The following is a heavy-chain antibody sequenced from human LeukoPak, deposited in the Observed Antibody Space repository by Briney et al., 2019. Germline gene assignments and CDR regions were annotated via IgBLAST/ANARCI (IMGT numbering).Heavy chain of an antibody. CDR1: GGSISSTSYY. J-gene: IGHJ4*02. CDR2: IHYGGST. Sequence: SETLSLTCSVSGGSISSTSYYWGWIRQPPGKGLEWIGTIHYGGSTYYNPSLKSRVTFSIDTSKNHFSLKLSSVTAADTAVYYCARRHRRPSLDYWGQGILVTVPS. CDR3: ARRHRRPSLDY. V-gene: IGHV4-39*01. D-gene: IGHD6-6*01.